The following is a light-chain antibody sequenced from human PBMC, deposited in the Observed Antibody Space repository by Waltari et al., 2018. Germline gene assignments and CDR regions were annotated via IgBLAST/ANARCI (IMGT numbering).Light chain of an antibody. CDR3: NSYLASTSSVI. V-gene: IGLV2-14*03. CDR1: SSDIGPYNY. Sequence: QSALSQPASVSASPGQSITISCTETSSDIGPYNYVSWYQQHPGKAPKLVIYEVSQRPSGVSNRFSGSKSGNTASLASSGLQAEDEADYYFNSYLASTSSVIFGGGTKLTVL. J-gene: IGLJ2*01. CDR2: EVS.